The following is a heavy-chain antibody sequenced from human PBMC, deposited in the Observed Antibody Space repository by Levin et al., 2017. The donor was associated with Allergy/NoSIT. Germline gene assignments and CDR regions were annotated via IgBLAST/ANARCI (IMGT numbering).Heavy chain of an antibody. V-gene: IGHV3-21*01. CDR1: GFTFSSYS. J-gene: IGHJ4*02. Sequence: LSLTCAASGFTFSSYSMNWVRQAPGKGLEWVSSISSSSSYIYYADSVKGRFTISRDNAKNSLYLQMNSLRAEDTAVYYCARAIIAAAAPTDYWGQGTLVTVSS. CDR3: ARAIIAAAAPTDY. CDR2: ISSSSSYI. D-gene: IGHD6-13*01.